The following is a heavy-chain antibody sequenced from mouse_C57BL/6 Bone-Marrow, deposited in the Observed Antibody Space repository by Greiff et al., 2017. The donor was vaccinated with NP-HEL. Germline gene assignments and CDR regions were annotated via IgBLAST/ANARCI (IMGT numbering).Heavy chain of an antibody. CDR3: ARDGSSPWDY. D-gene: IGHD1-1*01. Sequence: VQLKESGPGLVKPSQSLSLTCSVTGYSITSGYYWNWIRQFPGNKLEWMGYISYDGSNNYNPSLKNRISITRDTSKNQFFLKLNSVTTEDTATYYCARDGSSPWDYWGQGTTLTVSS. J-gene: IGHJ2*01. CDR1: GYSITSGYY. V-gene: IGHV3-6*01. CDR2: ISYDGSN.